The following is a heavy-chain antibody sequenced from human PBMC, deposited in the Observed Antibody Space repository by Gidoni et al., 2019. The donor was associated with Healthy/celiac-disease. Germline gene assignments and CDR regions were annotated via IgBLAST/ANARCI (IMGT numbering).Heavy chain of an antibody. J-gene: IGHJ4*02. Sequence: QLQLQESGPGLVKPSETLSLTCTVSGGSISSSSYYWGWIRQPPGKGLEWIGSIYYSGSTYYNPSLKSRVTISVDTSKNQFSLKLSSVTAADTAVYYCARSMGWGYDSSGYPDYWGQGTLVTVSS. CDR1: GGSISSSSYY. CDR3: ARSMGWGYDSSGYPDY. V-gene: IGHV4-39*07. CDR2: IYYSGST. D-gene: IGHD3-22*01.